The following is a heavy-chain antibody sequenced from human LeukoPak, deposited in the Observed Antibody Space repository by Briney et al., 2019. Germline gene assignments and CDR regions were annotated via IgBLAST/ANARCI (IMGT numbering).Heavy chain of an antibody. J-gene: IGHJ6*03. CDR1: GGSFSGYY. CDR3: ARKKPIVVVPAAKRTYYMDV. Sequence: PSETLSLTCAVYGGSFSGYYWSWIRQPPGKGLEWIGEINHSGSTNYNPSLKSRVTISVDTSKNQFSLKLGSVTAADTAVYYCARKKPIVVVPAAKRTYYMDVWGKGTTVTVSS. D-gene: IGHD2-2*01. V-gene: IGHV4-34*01. CDR2: INHSGST.